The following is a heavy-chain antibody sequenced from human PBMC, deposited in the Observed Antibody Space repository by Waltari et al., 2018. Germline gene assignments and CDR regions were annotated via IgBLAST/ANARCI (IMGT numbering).Heavy chain of an antibody. CDR3: AYFDASGQHAG. CDR1: GGSISGRFYY. J-gene: IGHJ4*02. D-gene: IGHD3-22*01. V-gene: IGHV4-39*01. CDR2: VYSSGST. Sequence: QLQLQESGPALVKPSETLSLTCAVSGGSISGRFYYWGWIRQPPGKGLQWIGSVYSSGSTYYNPSLASRCTISLDTSKNRFSLKLRSVTAADKATYYCAYFDASGQHAGWGPGALVTVSS.